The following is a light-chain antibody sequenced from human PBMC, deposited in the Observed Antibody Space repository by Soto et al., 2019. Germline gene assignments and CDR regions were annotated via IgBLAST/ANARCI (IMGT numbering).Light chain of an antibody. CDR2: GAS. CDR3: QQYGG. Sequence: EIVLTQSPGTLSLSPEERATLSCRASQSVSSSYLAWYQQKPGQAPRLLIYGASSRATGIPDRFSGSGSGTDFTLTISRLEPEDFAVYYCQQYGGFGPGTKVDIK. CDR1: QSVSSSY. J-gene: IGKJ3*01. V-gene: IGKV3-20*01.